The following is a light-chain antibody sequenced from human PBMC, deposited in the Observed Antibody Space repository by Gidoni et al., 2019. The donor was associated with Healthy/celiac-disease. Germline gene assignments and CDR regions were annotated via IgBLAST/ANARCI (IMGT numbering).Light chain of an antibody. Sequence: PATLSLSTAERATPTCRASQSVSSCFSRYQQKPGQAPRLLLNDASTRATGSPARFSGSGSATDVTITISSLEHEDFAVSYCQQRSNWLGLTFXXXTKVDIK. J-gene: IGKJ3*01. CDR2: DAS. CDR3: QQRSNWLGLT. CDR1: QSVSSC. V-gene: IGKV3-11*01.